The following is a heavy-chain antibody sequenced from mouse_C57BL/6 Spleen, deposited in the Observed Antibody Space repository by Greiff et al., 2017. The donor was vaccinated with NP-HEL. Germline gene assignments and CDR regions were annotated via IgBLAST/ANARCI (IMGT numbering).Heavy chain of an antibody. J-gene: IGHJ4*01. CDR2: IDPEDGDT. CDR1: GFNIKDYY. D-gene: IGHD1-1*01. V-gene: IGHV14-1*01. Sequence: EVQLQQSGAELVRPGASVKLSCTASGFNIKDYYMHWVKQRPEQGLEWIGRIDPEDGDTEYAPKFQGKATMTADTSSNTAYLQPSSLTSEDTAVYYCTTYDGSSYVHAMDYWGQGASVTVSS. CDR3: TTYDGSSYVHAMDY.